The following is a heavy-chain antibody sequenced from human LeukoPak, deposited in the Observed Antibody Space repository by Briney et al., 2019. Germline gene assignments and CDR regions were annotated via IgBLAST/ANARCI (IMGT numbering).Heavy chain of an antibody. Sequence: ASVKVSCKASGYTFTGYYMHWVRQAPGQGLEWMGWINPNSGGTNYAQKFQGRVTMTRDTSISTAYMELSRLRPDDTAVYYCARVSDGPYYFDYWGQGTLVTVSS. CDR2: INPNSGGT. CDR3: ARVSDGPYYFDY. V-gene: IGHV1-2*02. CDR1: GYTFTGYY. J-gene: IGHJ4*02.